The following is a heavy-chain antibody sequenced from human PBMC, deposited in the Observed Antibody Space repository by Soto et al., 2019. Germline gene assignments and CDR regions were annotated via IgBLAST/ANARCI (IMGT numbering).Heavy chain of an antibody. CDR3: ARGTTSPSSYYYGMDV. J-gene: IGHJ6*02. Sequence: PGESLKISCKGSGYSFTSYWISWVRQIPGKGLEWMGRIDPSDSYTNYSPSFQGHVTISADKSISTAYLQWSSLKASDTAMYYCARGTTSPSSYYYGMDVWGQGTTVTVSS. CDR1: GYSFTSYW. V-gene: IGHV5-10-1*01. D-gene: IGHD4-4*01. CDR2: IDPSDSYT.